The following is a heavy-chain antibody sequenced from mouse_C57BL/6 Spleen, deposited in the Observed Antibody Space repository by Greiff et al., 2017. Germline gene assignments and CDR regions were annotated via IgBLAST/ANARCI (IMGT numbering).Heavy chain of an antibody. D-gene: IGHD2-3*01. J-gene: IGHJ2*01. CDR3: ARNSEGWLLPDY. V-gene: IGHV2-2*01. CDR2: IWSGGST. Sequence: VMLVESGPGLVQPSQSLSITCTVSGFSLTSYGVHWVRQSPGKGLEWLGVIWSGGSTDYNAAFISRLGISKDNSKSQVFFKMNSLQADDTAIYYCARNSEGWLLPDYWGQGTTLTVSS. CDR1: GFSLTSYG.